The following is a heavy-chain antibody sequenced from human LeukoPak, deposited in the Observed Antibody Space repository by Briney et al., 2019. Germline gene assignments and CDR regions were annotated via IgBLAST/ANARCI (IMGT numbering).Heavy chain of an antibody. J-gene: IGHJ4*02. D-gene: IGHD3-3*01. CDR2: IRSKGYGGTT. CDR3: TRVHSHYDFWRGYYSFFDY. Sequence: GGSLRLSCTASGFTFGDYGMSWFRQAPGKGLEWVCFIRSKGYGGTTEYAVAVKGRFTISWDDSKSIAYMQMNSLKTEDTAGYYCTRVHSHYDFWRGYYSFFDYWGQGTLVTVSS. V-gene: IGHV3-49*03. CDR1: GFTFGDYG.